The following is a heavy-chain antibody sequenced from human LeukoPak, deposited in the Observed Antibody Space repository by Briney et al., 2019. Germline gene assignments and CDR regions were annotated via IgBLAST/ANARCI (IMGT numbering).Heavy chain of an antibody. D-gene: IGHD3-10*01. CDR1: GYTLTVLS. J-gene: IGHJ5*02. CDR3: ATASEPRYYYGSGSYHNWFDP. Sequence: ASVKVSCKVSGYTLTVLSMHWVRQAPGKGLEWMGGFDPEDGETIYAQKFQGRVTMTEDTSTDTAYMELSSLRSEDTAVYYCATASEPRYYYGSGSYHNWFDPWGQGTLVTVSS. V-gene: IGHV1-24*01. CDR2: FDPEDGET.